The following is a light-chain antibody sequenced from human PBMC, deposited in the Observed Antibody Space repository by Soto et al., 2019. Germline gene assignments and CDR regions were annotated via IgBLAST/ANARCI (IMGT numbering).Light chain of an antibody. Sequence: EIVLTQSPGTLSLSPGERATLSCRASQSVSSSYLAWYQQKPGQAPRLLIYGASSRATGVPDRFIGSGSGRDFTLIISRLEHEDFAVYYCQQYGSSPLFTFGGGTKVEIK. CDR1: QSVSSSY. V-gene: IGKV3-20*01. CDR3: QQYGSSPLFT. CDR2: GAS. J-gene: IGKJ4*01.